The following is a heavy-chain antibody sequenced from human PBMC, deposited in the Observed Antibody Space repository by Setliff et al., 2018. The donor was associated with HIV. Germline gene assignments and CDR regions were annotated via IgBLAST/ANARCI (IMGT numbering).Heavy chain of an antibody. CDR3: ARGYSSSLGWFDP. CDR1: GGSIISGSNY. Sequence: SETLSLTCTVSGGSIISGSNYWSWIRQPAGKGLEGIGRIYTSGSTNYNPSLKSRVTMSVDTSKNQFSLKLSSVTAADTSVYYCARGYSSSLGWFDPWGQGTLVTVSS. J-gene: IGHJ5*02. CDR2: IYTSGST. V-gene: IGHV4-61*02. D-gene: IGHD6-6*01.